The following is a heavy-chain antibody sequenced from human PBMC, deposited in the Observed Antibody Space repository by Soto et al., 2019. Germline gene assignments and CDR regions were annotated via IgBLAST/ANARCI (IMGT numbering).Heavy chain of an antibody. Sequence: EVQLVESGGGLVKPGGSLRLSCAASGFTFSSYSMNWVRQAPGKGLERVSSISSSSSYIYYADSVKGRFTISRDNAKNSLYLQMNSLRAEDTAVYYCARAGDIVVVPAAFYYYYMDVWGKGTTVTVSS. V-gene: IGHV3-21*01. J-gene: IGHJ6*03. CDR3: ARAGDIVVVPAAFYYYYMDV. CDR1: GFTFSSYS. D-gene: IGHD2-2*01. CDR2: ISSSSSYI.